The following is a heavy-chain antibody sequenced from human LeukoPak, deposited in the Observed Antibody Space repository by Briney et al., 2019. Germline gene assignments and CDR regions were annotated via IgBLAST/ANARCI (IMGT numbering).Heavy chain of an antibody. D-gene: IGHD2-15*01. CDR3: ARSCSGGSCYFDPRDVYYYGMDV. V-gene: IGHV4-59*08. J-gene: IGHJ6*02. CDR1: GGSISSYY. Sequence: PSETLSLTCTVSGGSISSYYWSWIRQPPGKGLEWIGYIYYSGSTNYNPSLKSRVTISVDTSKNQFSLKLSSVTAADTAVYYCARSCSGGSCYFDPRDVYYYGMDVWGQGTTVTVSS. CDR2: IYYSGST.